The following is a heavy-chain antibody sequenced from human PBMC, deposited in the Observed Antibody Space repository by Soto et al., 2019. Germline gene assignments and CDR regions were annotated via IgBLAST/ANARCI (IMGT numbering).Heavy chain of an antibody. CDR3: AGGWGYCSGGSGYKDYYYDMDV. CDR2: INHSGST. CDR1: GGSFSGYY. V-gene: IGHV4-34*01. D-gene: IGHD2-15*01. Sequence: QVQLQQWGAGLLKPSETLSLTCAVYGGSFSGYYWSWIRQPPGKGLEWIGEINHSGSTNYNPSLKSPVTIPVDTSKNQFSLKLSSVTTADTAVYYCAGGWGYCSGGSGYKDYYYDMDVWGKGTTVTVSS. J-gene: IGHJ6*03.